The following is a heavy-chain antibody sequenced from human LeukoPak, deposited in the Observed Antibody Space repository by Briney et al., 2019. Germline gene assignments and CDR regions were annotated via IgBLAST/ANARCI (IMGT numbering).Heavy chain of an antibody. J-gene: IGHJ3*02. CDR1: GFTFITYA. Sequence: PGGSLRLSCAASGFTFITYAMHWVRQAPGKGLEYVSAISSNGNNIYYANSVKGRFTISRDNSKNTLYLQMGSLRAEDMAVYYCAKDTNLLWFGEPDAFDIWGQGTMVTVSS. D-gene: IGHD3-10*01. CDR2: ISSNGNNI. CDR3: AKDTNLLWFGEPDAFDI. V-gene: IGHV3-64*01.